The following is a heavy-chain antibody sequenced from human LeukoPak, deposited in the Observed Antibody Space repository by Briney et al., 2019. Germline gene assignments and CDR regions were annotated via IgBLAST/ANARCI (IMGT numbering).Heavy chain of an antibody. V-gene: IGHV3-23*01. D-gene: IGHD2-8*01. CDR2: ISGSGGST. Sequence: PGGSLRLSCAASGFTFSSYAMSWVRQAPGKGLEWVSAISGSGGSTYYADSVKGRFTISRDNSKNTLYLQMNSLRAEDTAVYYCAKDEPTRTDCTNGVCYPDYWGQGTLVTVSS. CDR3: AKDEPTRTDCTNGVCYPDY. CDR1: GFTFSSYA. J-gene: IGHJ4*02.